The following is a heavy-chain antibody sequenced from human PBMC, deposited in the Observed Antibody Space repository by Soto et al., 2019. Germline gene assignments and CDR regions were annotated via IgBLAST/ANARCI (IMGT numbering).Heavy chain of an antibody. D-gene: IGHD2-2*01. V-gene: IGHV4-39*01. CDR1: GDSISSSHYY. CDR2: ITGGGNT. CDR3: ARPVQWRLPPDY. Sequence: QLHLQESGPGLVKPSETLSLTCSVSGDSISSSHYYWCWIRQPPGKRPEWLGSITGGGNTNYNPSLQSRVTLSVDTYNNQFSLMLTSVTTADMGVYSCARPVQWRLPPDYWGQGILVTVS. J-gene: IGHJ4*02.